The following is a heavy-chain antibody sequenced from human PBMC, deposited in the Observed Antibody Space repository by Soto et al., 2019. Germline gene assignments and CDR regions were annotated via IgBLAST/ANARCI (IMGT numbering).Heavy chain of an antibody. Sequence: QVQLVESGGGVVQPGRSLRLSCAASGFTFSSYAMHWVRQAPGKGLEWVAVISYDGSNKYYADSVKGRFTISRDNSKNPLYLQMNSLRAEDTAVYYCARDRGLRYLWSTYSSSWYHHYFDYWGQGTRVTVSS. D-gene: IGHD6-13*01. CDR3: ARDRGLRYLWSTYSSSWYHHYFDY. J-gene: IGHJ4*02. CDR2: ISYDGSNK. CDR1: GFTFSSYA. V-gene: IGHV3-30-3*01.